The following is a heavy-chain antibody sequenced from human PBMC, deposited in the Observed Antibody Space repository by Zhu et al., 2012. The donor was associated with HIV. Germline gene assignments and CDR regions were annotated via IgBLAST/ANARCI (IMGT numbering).Heavy chain of an antibody. CDR2: TYYSGST. J-gene: IGHJ6*03. V-gene: IGHV4-38-2*01. CDR1: GYSLTSVYY. CDR3: ARFDYYSCYIDV. Sequence: QVQLKESGPGLAKPSETLSLTCAVSGYSLTSVYYWGWVRQPPGKGLEWIGTTYYSGSTYYNATLRNRVAISVDASRDQFSLKLSSVTAADTATYYCARFDYYSCYIDVWGSGTTVTVSS.